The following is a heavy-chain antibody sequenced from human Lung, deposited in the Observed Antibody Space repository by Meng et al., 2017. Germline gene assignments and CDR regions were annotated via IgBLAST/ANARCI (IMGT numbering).Heavy chain of an antibody. CDR3: ARGWLLSPPFYFDF. CDR2: INDSGSS. V-gene: IGHV4-34*02. CDR1: GGAFRDYY. Sequence: QVQLQQWGAGLLKPSETRSLTCAAYGGAFRDYYWSWFRQTPGKGLEWIGDINDSGSSNSNPSLKSRVTMSVDTTKKQFSLTLNSVTAADTAVYYCARGWLLSPPFYFDFWGRGVLVTVSS. D-gene: IGHD4-23*01. J-gene: IGHJ4*02.